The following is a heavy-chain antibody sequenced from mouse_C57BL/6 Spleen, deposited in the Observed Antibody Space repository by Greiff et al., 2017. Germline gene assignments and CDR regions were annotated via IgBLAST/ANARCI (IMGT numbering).Heavy chain of an antibody. V-gene: IGHV1-9*01. CDR1: GYTFTGYW. CDR3: ARWERDSRGYFDY. J-gene: IGHJ2*01. D-gene: IGHD1-1*01. Sequence: QVQLQQSGAELVKPGASVKLSCKASGYTFTGYWIDWVKQRPGHGLEWIGEILPGSGSTNYNEKFKGKATLTAATSSTTAYMQLSSLTTEDSAVYYGARWERDSRGYFDYWGQGTTVTVSS. CDR2: ILPGSGST.